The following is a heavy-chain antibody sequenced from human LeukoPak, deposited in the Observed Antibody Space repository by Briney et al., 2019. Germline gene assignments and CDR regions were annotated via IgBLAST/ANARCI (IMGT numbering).Heavy chain of an antibody. D-gene: IGHD1-26*01. J-gene: IGHJ5*02. CDR2: IYYSGTT. CDR3: AGDLGGSYSSETWFDP. Sequence: SETLSLTCAVYGGSFSGYYWGWIRQPPGRGLEWIGSIYYSGTTYYNPSLKSRVTISVDTSKNQFSLKLSSVTAADTAVYYCAGDLGGSYSSETWFDPWGQGTLVTVSS. CDR1: GGSFSGYY. V-gene: IGHV4-34*01.